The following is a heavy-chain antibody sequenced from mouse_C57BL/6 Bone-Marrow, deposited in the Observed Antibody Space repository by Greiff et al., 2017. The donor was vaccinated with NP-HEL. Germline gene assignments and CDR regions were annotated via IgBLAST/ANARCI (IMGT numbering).Heavy chain of an antibody. V-gene: IGHV5-6*02. D-gene: IGHD1-1*01. Sequence: EVMLVESGGDLVKPGGSLKLSCAASGFTFSSYGMSWVRQTPDKRLEWVATISSGGSYTYYPDSVKGRFTISRDNAKNTLYLQMSSLKSEDTAMYYCARQGFYYYGRYAMDYWGQGTSVTVSS. CDR3: ARQGFYYYGRYAMDY. CDR1: GFTFSSYG. CDR2: ISSGGSYT. J-gene: IGHJ4*01.